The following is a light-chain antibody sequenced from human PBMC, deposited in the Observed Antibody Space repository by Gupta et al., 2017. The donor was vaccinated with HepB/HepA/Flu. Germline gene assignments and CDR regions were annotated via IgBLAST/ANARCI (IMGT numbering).Light chain of an antibody. CDR3: QQTHRTPPT. Sequence: DIQMTQSPSSLSASVGDRATITCRASQSIRSFLNWYQQKPGKAPKLLMYAAFTLHSGVPSRFSGSASGTDFTLTINSLQPEDFATYYCQQTHRTPPTFGGGTKVEIE. J-gene: IGKJ4*01. V-gene: IGKV1-39*01. CDR1: QSIRSF. CDR2: AAF.